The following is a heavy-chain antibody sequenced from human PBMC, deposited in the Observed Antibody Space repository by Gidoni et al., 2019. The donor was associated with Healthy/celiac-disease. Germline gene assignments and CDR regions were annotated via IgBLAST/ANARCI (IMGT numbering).Heavy chain of an antibody. Sequence: QVQLVESGGGVVQPGRSLRLSCAASGFTFSRYGMHWVRQAPGKGLEWVAVIWYDGSNKYYADAVKGRFTISRDNSKNTLYLQMNSLRAEDTAVYYCARDLAVPAAIYYYGMDVWGQGTTVTVSS. J-gene: IGHJ6*02. CDR3: ARDLAVPAAIYYYGMDV. CDR1: GFTFSRYG. V-gene: IGHV3-33*01. D-gene: IGHD2-2*01. CDR2: IWYDGSNK.